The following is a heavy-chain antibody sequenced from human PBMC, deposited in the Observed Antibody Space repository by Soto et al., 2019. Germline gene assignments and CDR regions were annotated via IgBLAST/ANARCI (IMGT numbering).Heavy chain of an antibody. V-gene: IGHV1-3*01. CDR1: GYTFTSYA. Sequence: ASVKVSCKASGYTFTSYAMHWVRQAPGQRLEWMGWTNAGNGNTKYSQKFQGRVTITRDTSASTAYMELSSLRSEDTAVYYCASSDSSGYFQVPLIWGQGTMVTVSS. J-gene: IGHJ3*02. CDR3: ASSDSSGYFQVPLI. CDR2: TNAGNGNT. D-gene: IGHD3-22*01.